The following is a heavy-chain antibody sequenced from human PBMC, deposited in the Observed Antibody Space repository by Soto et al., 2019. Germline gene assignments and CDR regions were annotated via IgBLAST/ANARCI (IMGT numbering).Heavy chain of an antibody. D-gene: IGHD3-16*01. CDR3: ARVGDHTNP. CDR1: GRTPSRYA. J-gene: IGHJ5*02. CDR2: IIPMFGTT. V-gene: IGHV1-69*01. Sequence: QVQLVQSGAEVQPPGSSMKVSCTASGRTPSRYAINWVRQAPGQGLEWMGGIIPMFGTTNYAQKFQGRVTITADDSTSTTHLELSNLRFEDTAVYYCARVGDHTNPWGQGTLVTVSS.